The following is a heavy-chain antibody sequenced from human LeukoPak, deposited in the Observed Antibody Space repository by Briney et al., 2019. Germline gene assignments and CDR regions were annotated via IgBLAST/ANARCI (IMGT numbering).Heavy chain of an antibody. V-gene: IGHV3-21*01. Sequence: GGSLRLSCAASGFTFSSYSMNWVRQAPGKGLEWVSSITSSSSYIYYADSLKGRFTISRDNAKNSLYLQMNSLRAEDTAVYYCARADYCSGGSCYSRGMDVWSQGTTVTVSS. CDR1: GFTFSSYS. J-gene: IGHJ6*02. D-gene: IGHD2-15*01. CDR2: ITSSSSYI. CDR3: ARADYCSGGSCYSRGMDV.